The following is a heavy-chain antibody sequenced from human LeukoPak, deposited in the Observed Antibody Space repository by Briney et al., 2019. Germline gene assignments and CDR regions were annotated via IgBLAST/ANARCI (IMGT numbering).Heavy chain of an antibody. J-gene: IGHJ4*02. V-gene: IGHV3-48*01. D-gene: IGHD1-1*01. Sequence: GGSLRLSCAASGFIFSQYSMNWVRQAPGKGLEWVSHIRSSSETFYADSVKGRFTISRDNSKNTLYLQMSSLRVEDTAVYYCVPKGNEGYWGQGTLVTVSS. CDR2: IRSSSET. CDR1: GFIFSQYS. CDR3: VPKGNEGY.